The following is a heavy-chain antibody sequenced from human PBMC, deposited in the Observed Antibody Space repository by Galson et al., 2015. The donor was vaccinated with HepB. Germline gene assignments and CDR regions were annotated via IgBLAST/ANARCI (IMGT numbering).Heavy chain of an antibody. CDR3: ATENIVVVPAAHPGIAAAGTDY. J-gene: IGHJ4*02. Sequence: SVKVSCKASGYTFTGYYMHWVRQAPGQGLEWMGWINPNSGGTNYAQKFQGRVTMTRDTSISTAYMELSRLRSDDTAVYYCATENIVVVPAAHPGIAAAGTDYWGQGTLVTVSS. CDR1: GYTFTGYY. V-gene: IGHV1-2*02. CDR2: INPNSGGT. D-gene: IGHD2-2*01.